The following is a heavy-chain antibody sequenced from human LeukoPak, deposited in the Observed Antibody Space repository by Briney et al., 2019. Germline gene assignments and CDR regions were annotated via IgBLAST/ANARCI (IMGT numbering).Heavy chain of an antibody. J-gene: IGHJ4*02. CDR1: GFTFSSSA. Sequence: GGSLRLSCAASGFTFSSSAMHWVRQAPGKGLEWVAVISYDESNKYYADSVKGRFTISRDNSKNTLYLQMNSLRAEDTAVYYCARSDDGLDSWGQGTLVTVSS. CDR2: ISYDESNK. CDR3: ARSDDGLDS. D-gene: IGHD1-1*01. V-gene: IGHV3-30*03.